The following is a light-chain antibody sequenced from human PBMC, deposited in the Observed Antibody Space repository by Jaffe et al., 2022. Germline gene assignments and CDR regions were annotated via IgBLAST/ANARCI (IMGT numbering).Light chain of an antibody. CDR2: KNS. V-gene: IGLV1-47*01. Sequence: QSVLTQAPSASGTPGQGVTISCSGSSSNIGSNYVYWYQQLPGMAPKLLIYKNSQRPSGVPDRFSGSKSGTSASLAISGLRSEDEADYYCAAWDDSLSGPVFGGGTKLAVL. CDR1: SSNIGSNY. CDR3: AAWDDSLSGPV. J-gene: IGLJ3*02.